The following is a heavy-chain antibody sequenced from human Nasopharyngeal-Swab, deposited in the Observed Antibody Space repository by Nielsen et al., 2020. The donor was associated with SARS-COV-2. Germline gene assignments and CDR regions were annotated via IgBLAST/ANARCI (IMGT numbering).Heavy chain of an antibody. Sequence: SVKVSCKASGGTFSSYAISWVRQAPGQGLEWMGRIIPILGIANYAQKFQGRVTITADKSTSTAYMELSSLRSEDTAVYYCAREGYSGNYYGYLDFWGQGTLVTVSS. D-gene: IGHD1-26*01. V-gene: IGHV1-69*04. CDR1: GGTFSSYA. J-gene: IGHJ4*02. CDR3: AREGYSGNYYGYLDF. CDR2: IIPILGIA.